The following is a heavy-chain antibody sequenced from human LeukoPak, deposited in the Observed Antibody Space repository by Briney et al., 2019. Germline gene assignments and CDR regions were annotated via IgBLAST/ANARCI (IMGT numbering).Heavy chain of an antibody. J-gene: IGHJ4*02. Sequence: GGSPRLSCAASGFTFSNYGMHWVRQAPGKGLEWVAFIQYDGSNKYYADSVKGRFTISRDNSKNTLDLQLNSLRPEDTAMYYCAKDSSPGWHFDYWGQGTLVTVSS. CDR3: AKDSSPGWHFDY. CDR1: GFTFSNYG. CDR2: IQYDGSNK. D-gene: IGHD6-19*01. V-gene: IGHV3-30*02.